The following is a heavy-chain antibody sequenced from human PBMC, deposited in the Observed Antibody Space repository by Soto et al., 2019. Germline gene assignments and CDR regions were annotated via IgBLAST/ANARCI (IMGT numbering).Heavy chain of an antibody. CDR2: IYYSGSA. J-gene: IGHJ5*01. CDR1: GGSVSNISDY. D-gene: IGHD3-22*01. CDR3: STRAYDTNGYYRFDP. Sequence: SETLSLTCTVSGGSVSNISDYWSWVRQPPGKGLEWIGYIYYSGSADYNPSLGSRVTISLDTSKNQFSLTLSAVTAADTAMYYCSTRAYDTNGYYRFDPWGQGTLVTVSS. V-gene: IGHV4-61*01.